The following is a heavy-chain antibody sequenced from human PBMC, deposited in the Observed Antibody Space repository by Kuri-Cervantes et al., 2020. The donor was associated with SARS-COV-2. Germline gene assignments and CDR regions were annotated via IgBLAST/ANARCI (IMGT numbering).Heavy chain of an antibody. Sequence: LSLTCAASGFTVSSNYMSWVRQAPGKGLEWVSVIYSGGSTYYADSVKGRFTISRDNSENTLYLQMNSLRAEDTAVYYCARVEVAGMSYGMDVWGQGTTVTVSS. D-gene: IGHD6-19*01. CDR3: ARVEVAGMSYGMDV. CDR1: GFTVSSNY. V-gene: IGHV3-66*02. J-gene: IGHJ6*02. CDR2: IYSGGST.